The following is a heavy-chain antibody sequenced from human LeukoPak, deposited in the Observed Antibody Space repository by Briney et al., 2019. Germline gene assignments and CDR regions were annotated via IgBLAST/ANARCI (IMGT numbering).Heavy chain of an antibody. D-gene: IGHD6-19*01. Sequence: SVKVSCKASGGTFSSYAISWVRQAPGQGLEWMGGIIPIFGTANYAQKFQGRVTITADESTSTAYMELSSLRSEDTAVYYCARVAIAVAGSTCYYYYYGMDVWGKGTTVTVSS. CDR1: GGTFSSYA. CDR2: IIPIFGTA. V-gene: IGHV1-69*01. J-gene: IGHJ6*04. CDR3: ARVAIAVAGSTCYYYYYGMDV.